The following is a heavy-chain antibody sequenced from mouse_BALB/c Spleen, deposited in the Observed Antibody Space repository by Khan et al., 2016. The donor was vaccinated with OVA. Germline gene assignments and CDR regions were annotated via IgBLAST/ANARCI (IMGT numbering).Heavy chain of an antibody. V-gene: IGHV5-6-5*01. Sequence: EVMLVESGGGLVKPGGSLKVSCAASGFTFSNYAMSWVRQTPEKRLEWVASISSGGSTYYPDSVKGRFSISRDNARNILYLQMSSLRSEDTAMYYCERDYWCVYWGQGTLVTVSA. CDR2: ISSGGST. J-gene: IGHJ3*01. CDR1: GFTFSNYA. CDR3: ERDYWCVY.